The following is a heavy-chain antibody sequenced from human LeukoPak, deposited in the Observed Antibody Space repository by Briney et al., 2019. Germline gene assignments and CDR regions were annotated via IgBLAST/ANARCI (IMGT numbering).Heavy chain of an antibody. CDR3: ARTQRSLNWFDP. J-gene: IGHJ5*02. Sequence: PGGSLRLSCAASGFTFSSYWMHWVRQSPGKGLEWVSRISDDGSHTGYADSVKGRFTISRDNARNTLFLQMNSLRAEDTAVYYCARTQRSLNWFDPWGQGTLVTVSS. D-gene: IGHD3-10*01. CDR2: ISDDGSHT. V-gene: IGHV3-74*01. CDR1: GFTFSSYW.